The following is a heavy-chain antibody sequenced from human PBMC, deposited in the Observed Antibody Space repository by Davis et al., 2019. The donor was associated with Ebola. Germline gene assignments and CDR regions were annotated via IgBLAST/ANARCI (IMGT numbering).Heavy chain of an antibody. Sequence: GESLKISCAASGFTFSSYGMHWVRQAPGKGLEWVAVIWYDGSNKYYADSVKGRFTISRDNAKNSLYLQMNSLRAEDTAVYYCARVGPLRFLEWNAFDIWGQGTMVTVSS. CDR3: ARVGPLRFLEWNAFDI. D-gene: IGHD3-3*01. J-gene: IGHJ3*02. V-gene: IGHV3-33*01. CDR1: GFTFSSYG. CDR2: IWYDGSNK.